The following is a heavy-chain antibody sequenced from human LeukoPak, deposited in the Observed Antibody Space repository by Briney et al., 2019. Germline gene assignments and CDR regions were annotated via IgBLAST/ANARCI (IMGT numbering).Heavy chain of an antibody. CDR2: IRSKANSYAT. CDR3: TRGDAFDI. V-gene: IGHV3-73*01. Sequence: GGSLRLSCAASGFTFSGSAMHWVRQASGKGLEWVGRIRSKANSYATAYAASVKGRFTISRDDSKNTAYLQMNSLKTEDTAAYYCTRGDAFDIWGQGTMVTVSS. CDR1: GFTFSGSA. J-gene: IGHJ3*02.